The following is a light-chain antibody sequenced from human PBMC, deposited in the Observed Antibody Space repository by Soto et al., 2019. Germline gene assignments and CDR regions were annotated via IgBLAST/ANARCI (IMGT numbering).Light chain of an antibody. CDR1: SSDVGSYNL. J-gene: IGLJ1*01. Sequence: QSVLTQPASVSGSPGQSITISCTGTSSDVGSYNLNSWYQQYPDKAPKLMIYEVSKRPSGVSNRFSGSKSGNTASLTISGLQAEDEADYYCCSYAGSSTFYVFGSGTKLTVL. V-gene: IGLV2-23*02. CDR3: CSYAGSSTFYV. CDR2: EVS.